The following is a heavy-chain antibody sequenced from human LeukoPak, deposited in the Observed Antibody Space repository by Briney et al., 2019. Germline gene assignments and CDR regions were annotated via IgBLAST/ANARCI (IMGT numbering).Heavy chain of an antibody. CDR2: IYSGGST. Sequence: GGSLRLSCAGSGFTVKNNYMRWVRQAPGKGLEWVSVIYSGGSTYYADSVKGRFTISRDNSKNTLYLQINSLRAEDTALYYCATRPHDDYPYFAYWGQGTLVTVSS. D-gene: IGHD4-17*01. V-gene: IGHV3-66*01. CDR1: GFTVKNNY. J-gene: IGHJ4*02. CDR3: ATRPHDDYPYFAY.